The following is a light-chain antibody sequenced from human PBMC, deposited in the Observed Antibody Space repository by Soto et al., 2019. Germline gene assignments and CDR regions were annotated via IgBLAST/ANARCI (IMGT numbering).Light chain of an antibody. CDR2: GAS. Sequence: ETVMTQSPATLSVSPGERATLSCRASQSVNGNLAWYQQESGQPPRLLVFGASTRATGVPARFSGSGSGTEFTLTISGLQSEDFAVYFCQQYASWPLTFGGGTKVEI. V-gene: IGKV3-15*01. CDR1: QSVNGN. J-gene: IGKJ4*01. CDR3: QQYASWPLT.